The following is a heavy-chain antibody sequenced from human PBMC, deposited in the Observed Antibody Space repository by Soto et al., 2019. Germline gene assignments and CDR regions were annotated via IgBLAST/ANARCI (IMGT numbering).Heavy chain of an antibody. V-gene: IGHV3-33*06. CDR2: ILYDGSNQ. Sequence: QVQLVESGGGVVQPGRSLRLSCAASGFTFSSYAMHWVRQAPGKGLEWVAAILYDGSNQYYADAVKGRFTISRHNSKNPLYLQMNSLRVEDRAVYYCAKGGRVGYSTRTFRRDNWFDPWGQGTPVTVSS. CDR3: AKGGRVGYSTRTFRRDNWFDP. CDR1: GFTFSSYA. J-gene: IGHJ5*02. D-gene: IGHD6-13*01.